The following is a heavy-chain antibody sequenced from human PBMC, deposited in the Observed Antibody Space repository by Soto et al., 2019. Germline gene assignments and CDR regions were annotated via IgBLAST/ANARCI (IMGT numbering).Heavy chain of an antibody. V-gene: IGHV3-73*01. D-gene: IGHD5-18*01. CDR1: GFIFSGSA. CDR3: TRGRNSYGYSLDF. Sequence: GGSLRLSCAASGFIFSGSAIQWVRQASGKGPEWVGHIRNRVNTYATAYGASVKGRFAISRDDSKNTAYLQMNSLKIEDTAVYYCTRGRNSYGYSLDFWGQGTLVTVSS. CDR2: IRNRVNTYAT. J-gene: IGHJ4*02.